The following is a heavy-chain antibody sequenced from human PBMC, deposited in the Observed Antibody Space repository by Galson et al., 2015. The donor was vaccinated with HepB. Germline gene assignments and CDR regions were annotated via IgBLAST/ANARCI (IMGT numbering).Heavy chain of an antibody. J-gene: IGHJ4*02. CDR2: ISSSSSTI. V-gene: IGHV3-48*01. Sequence: LRLSCAASGFTFSSYSMNWVRQAPGKGLEWVSYISSSSSTIYYADSVKGRFTISRDNAKNSLYLQMNSLRAEDTAVYYCATEQWLVGPYWGQGTLVTVSS. CDR3: ATEQWLVGPY. CDR1: GFTFSSYS. D-gene: IGHD6-19*01.